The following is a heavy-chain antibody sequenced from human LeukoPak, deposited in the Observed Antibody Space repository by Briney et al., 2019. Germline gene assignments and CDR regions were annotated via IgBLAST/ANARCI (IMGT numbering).Heavy chain of an antibody. CDR2: IYWNDDK. CDR1: GFSLSTSGVG. Sequence: ESGPTLVKPTQTLTLTCTFSGFSLSTSGVGVGWIRQPPGKALEWLALIYWNDDKRYSPSLKSRLTITKDTSKNQVVLTMTNMDPVDTATYYCAHRDRCSSTSCYYLNWFDPWGQGTLVTVSS. CDR3: AHRDRCSSTSCYYLNWFDP. D-gene: IGHD2-2*01. V-gene: IGHV2-5*01. J-gene: IGHJ5*02.